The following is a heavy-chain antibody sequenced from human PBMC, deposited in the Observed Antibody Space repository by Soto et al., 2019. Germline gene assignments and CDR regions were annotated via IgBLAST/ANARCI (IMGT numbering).Heavy chain of an antibody. CDR3: ATLPAAMRLELAGMDL. CDR1: GGTFSSYT. CDR2: IIPILGIA. Sequence: QVQLVQSGAEVKKPGSSVKVSCKASGGTFSSYTISWVRQAPGQGLEWMGRIIPILGIANYAQKFQGRVTITADKSTSTAYMELSSLRSEDTAVYYCATLPAAMRLELAGMDLWGQGTTVTVSS. V-gene: IGHV1-69*02. D-gene: IGHD2-2*01. J-gene: IGHJ6*02.